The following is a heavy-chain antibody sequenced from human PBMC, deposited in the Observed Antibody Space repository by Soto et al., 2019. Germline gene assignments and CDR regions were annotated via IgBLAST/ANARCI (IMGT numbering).Heavy chain of an antibody. CDR2: ISGSGGST. V-gene: IGHV3-23*01. D-gene: IGHD6-19*01. J-gene: IGHJ4*02. CDR3: AKDFAPIAVTHLGFDY. Sequence: GGSLRLSCAASGFTFSSYAMSWVRQAPGKGLEWVSAISGSGGSTYYADSVKGRFTISRDNSKNTLYLQMNSLRAEDTAVYYCAKDFAPIAVTHLGFDYWGQGTLVTVSS. CDR1: GFTFSSYA.